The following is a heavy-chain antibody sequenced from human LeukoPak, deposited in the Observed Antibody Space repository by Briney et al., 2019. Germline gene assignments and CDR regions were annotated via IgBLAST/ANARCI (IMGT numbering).Heavy chain of an antibody. CDR1: GFTFGSYA. D-gene: IGHD5-18*01. CDR2: ISGGGGST. J-gene: IGHJ4*02. V-gene: IGHV3-23*01. CDR3: AKDHGYGPTYYFDS. Sequence: GGSLRLSCAASGFTFGSYAMSWVRQAPGKGLEWVSHISGGGGSTYYADSVKGRFTISRDNSKNTLYLQMNTLRAEDTALYYCAKDHGYGPTYYFDSWGQGTLVTVSS.